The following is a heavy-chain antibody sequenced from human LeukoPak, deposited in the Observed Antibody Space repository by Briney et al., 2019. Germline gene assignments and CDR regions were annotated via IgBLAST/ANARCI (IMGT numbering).Heavy chain of an antibody. CDR2: IWYDGSNK. Sequence: GGSLRLSCAASGFTFSSYGMHWVRQAPGKGLEWVAVIWYDGSNKYYADSVKGRFTISRDNSKNTLYLQMNSLRVEDTAVYYCARDKSIPNLDAFDIWGQGTMVTVSS. CDR1: GFTFSSYG. D-gene: IGHD1-14*01. CDR3: ARDKSIPNLDAFDI. V-gene: IGHV3-33*01. J-gene: IGHJ3*02.